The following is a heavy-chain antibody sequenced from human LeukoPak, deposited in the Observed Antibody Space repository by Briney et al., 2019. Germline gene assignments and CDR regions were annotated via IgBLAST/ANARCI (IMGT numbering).Heavy chain of an antibody. J-gene: IGHJ4*02. Sequence: SETLSLTCTVSGVSISSRSYYWGWIRQPPGKGLEWIGSIYYSGSTYYEPSLNSRLIISVNTSKNQFSLKLSSVTAADTAVYYCARQGGAEADYWGQGTLVTVSS. V-gene: IGHV4-39*01. D-gene: IGHD3-16*01. CDR2: IYYSGST. CDR3: ARQGGAEADY. CDR1: GVSISSRSYY.